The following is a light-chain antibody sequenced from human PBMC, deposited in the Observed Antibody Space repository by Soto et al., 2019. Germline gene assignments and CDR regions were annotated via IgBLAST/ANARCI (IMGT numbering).Light chain of an antibody. CDR2: DVN. Sequence: QSVLTQPPSASGSPGQSVSISCIGTSSDVGAYDYVSWHQQHPGQAPKLLIFDVNKRPSGVPDRFSGSKSGNTASLSISGLQAEDEADYYCASYAGRNKFVFGIGTKV. CDR1: SSDVGAYDY. V-gene: IGLV2-8*01. J-gene: IGLJ1*01. CDR3: ASYAGRNKFV.